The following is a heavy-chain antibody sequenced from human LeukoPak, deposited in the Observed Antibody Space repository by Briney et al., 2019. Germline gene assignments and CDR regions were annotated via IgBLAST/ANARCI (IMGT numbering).Heavy chain of an antibody. J-gene: IGHJ6*03. D-gene: IGHD3-3*01. CDR1: GYTFTNSA. CDR2: INAGNADT. Sequence: GASVKVCCKAAGYTFTNSAIQWGRQAPGRRLGWMGWINAGNADTRYSQEFQGRVTITRDTSASTAYMEFSSLRAEDMAVYYCARGIWSATRASYYMDVWGKGTTVTVSS. V-gene: IGHV1-3*03. CDR3: ARGIWSATRASYYMDV.